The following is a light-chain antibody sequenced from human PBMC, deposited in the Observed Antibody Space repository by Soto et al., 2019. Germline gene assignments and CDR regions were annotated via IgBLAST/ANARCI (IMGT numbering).Light chain of an antibody. CDR2: WAS. Sequence: DIVMTQSPDSLAVSLGERATINCKSSQSLLYSSKSKNYLAWYQQKPGQPPKLLIYWASTRESGVPVRFSGSGSGADFTLTISSLQAEDVAVYYCQQYYTTPLTFGGGTSVEIK. V-gene: IGKV4-1*01. CDR3: QQYYTTPLT. J-gene: IGKJ4*01. CDR1: QSLLYSSKSKNY.